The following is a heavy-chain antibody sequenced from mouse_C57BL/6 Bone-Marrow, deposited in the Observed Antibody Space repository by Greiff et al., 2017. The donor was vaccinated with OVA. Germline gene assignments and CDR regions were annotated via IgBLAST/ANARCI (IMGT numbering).Heavy chain of an antibody. Sequence: EVQLQQSGPELVKPGASVKISCKASGYTFTDYYMNWVKQSHGKSLEWIGDINPNNGGTSYNQKFKGKATLTVDKSSSTAYMELRSLTSEDSAVYYCARRRQFITTVVADWYFDVWGTGTTVTVSS. V-gene: IGHV1-26*01. CDR1: GYTFTDYY. CDR3: ARRRQFITTVVADWYFDV. CDR2: INPNNGGT. J-gene: IGHJ1*03. D-gene: IGHD1-1*01.